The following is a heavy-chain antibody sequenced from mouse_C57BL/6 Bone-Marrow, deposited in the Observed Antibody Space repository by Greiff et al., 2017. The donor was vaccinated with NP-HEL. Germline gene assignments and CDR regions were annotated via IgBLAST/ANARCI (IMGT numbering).Heavy chain of an antibody. CDR3: ARYGYYYAMDY. CDR2: IDPSDIYT. V-gene: IGHV1-50*01. J-gene: IGHJ4*01. Sequence: QVQLQQPGAELVKPGASVKLSCKASGYTFTSYWMQWVKQRPGQGLEWIGEIDPSDIYTNYNQKFKGKATLTVDTSSSTAYMQLSSLTSEDSAVYYCARYGYYYAMDYWGQGTSVTVSS. D-gene: IGHD1-1*01. CDR1: GYTFTSYW.